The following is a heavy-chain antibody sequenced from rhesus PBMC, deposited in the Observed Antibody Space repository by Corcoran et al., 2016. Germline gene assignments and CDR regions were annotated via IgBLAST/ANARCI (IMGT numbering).Heavy chain of an antibody. J-gene: IGHJ4*01. CDR1: GYSFTSYW. D-gene: IGHD6-31*01. Sequence: EVQLVQSGAEVKRPGESLKISCKTSGYSFTSYWISWVRQMPGKGLEWMGRIDPSDSEPQYSPPFQGQVTISADKSISTAYLQWSSLKASDSATYYCAKESAAADHFDYWGQGVLVTVSS. CDR2: IDPSDSEP. V-gene: IGHV5-2*01. CDR3: AKESAAADHFDY.